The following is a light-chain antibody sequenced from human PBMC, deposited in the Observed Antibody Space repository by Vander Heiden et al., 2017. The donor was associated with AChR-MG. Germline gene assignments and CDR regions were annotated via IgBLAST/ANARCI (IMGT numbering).Light chain of an antibody. V-gene: IGKV2-28*01. CDR1: QRLLHSIGHNF. Sequence: DLVMTQSPLSLSVSTGETDSISCGSSQRLLHSIGHNFLDWYLQKPGQAPQLLIYFGSYRASGVPDRFSGGGSGTDFTLEISRVEAEDVGIYYCRHALRTPCAFGHGTKLDIK. CDR2: FGS. CDR3: RHALRTPCA. J-gene: IGKJ3*01.